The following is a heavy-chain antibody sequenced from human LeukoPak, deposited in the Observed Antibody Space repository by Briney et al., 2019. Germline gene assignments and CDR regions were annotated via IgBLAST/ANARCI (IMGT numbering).Heavy chain of an antibody. CDR3: ARGNLRYSSGWAGFDY. J-gene: IGHJ4*02. CDR2: INPNSGGT. Sequence: ASVKVSCKASGYTFTGYYMHWVRQAPGQGLEWMGWINPNSGGTNYAQKFQGRITMTRDTSISTAYMELSRLRSDDTAVYYCARGNLRYSSGWAGFDYWGQGTLVTVSS. V-gene: IGHV1-2*02. CDR1: GYTFTGYY. D-gene: IGHD6-19*01.